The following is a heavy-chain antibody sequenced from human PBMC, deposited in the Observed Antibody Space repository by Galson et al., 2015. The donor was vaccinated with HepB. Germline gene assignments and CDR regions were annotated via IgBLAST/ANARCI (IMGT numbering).Heavy chain of an antibody. CDR3: ATLYDSSGYDDPFDI. CDR1: GYRFSNYW. J-gene: IGHJ3*02. D-gene: IGHD3-22*01. V-gene: IGHV5-51*01. CDR2: IYPGDSDT. Sequence: QSGAEVKKPGETLKIPCKGSGYRFSNYWIGWVRQMPGKGLEWMGIIYPGDSDTRYSPSFEGQVTISADKSISTAYLQWSSLKASDTAIYYCATLYDSSGYDDPFDIWGQGTMVTVSS.